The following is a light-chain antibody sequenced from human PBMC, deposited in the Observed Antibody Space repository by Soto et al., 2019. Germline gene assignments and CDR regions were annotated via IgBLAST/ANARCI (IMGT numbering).Light chain of an antibody. Sequence: EIVLTQSPATLSSFPGDRVTLSCRASQYINTRLAWYQHRPGQAPRLLIYQTSIRAAGIPARFSASGTGTDCTLTLSDVAVYYCHQRQSWPRTFGQGTKVDI. CDR1: QYINTR. CDR3: HQRQSWPRT. CDR2: QTS. J-gene: IGKJ1*01. V-gene: IGKV3-11*01.